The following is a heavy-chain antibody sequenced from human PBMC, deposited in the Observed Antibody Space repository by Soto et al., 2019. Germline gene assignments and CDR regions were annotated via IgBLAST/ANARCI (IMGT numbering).Heavy chain of an antibody. J-gene: IGHJ5*02. Sequence: EVQLLESGGGLVQPGGSLRLSCAASGFTFSSYAMSWVRQAPGKGLGWVSAISGSGGSTYYADSVKGRFTITRDNSKNTLYLQMNSLRAEYTAVYYCEKDPWGREPYWFYPWGQGTLVTVSS. CDR2: ISGSGGST. V-gene: IGHV3-23*01. D-gene: IGHD3-16*01. CDR1: GFTFSSYA. CDR3: EKDPWGREPYWFYP.